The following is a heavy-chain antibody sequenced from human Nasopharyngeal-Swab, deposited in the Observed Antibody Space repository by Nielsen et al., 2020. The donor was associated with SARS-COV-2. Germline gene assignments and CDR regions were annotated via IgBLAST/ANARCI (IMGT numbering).Heavy chain of an antibody. J-gene: IGHJ4*02. CDR2: TDEYGTTI. CDR1: GFTFSNYW. Sequence: GESLKISCVASGFTFSNYWMHWVRQAPGKGRVWVSRTDEYGTTINYADSVKGRFAISRDNAKNTLYLQMNSLRADDTAMYYCASDLSGRDDFWGQGTLVTVAS. V-gene: IGHV3-74*01. CDR3: ASDLSGRDDF. D-gene: IGHD6-19*01.